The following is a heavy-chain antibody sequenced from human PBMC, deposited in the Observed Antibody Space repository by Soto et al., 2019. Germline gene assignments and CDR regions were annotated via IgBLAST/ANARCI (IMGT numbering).Heavy chain of an antibody. CDR3: ESFPIYDYGYHDDY. V-gene: IGHV3-23*01. CDR1: GFTFRRYA. J-gene: IGHJ4*02. D-gene: IGHD4-17*01. CDR2: ISGNGDTT. Sequence: GGSLRLSCTASGFTFRRYAMSWVRQAPGTGLEWVSTISGNGDTTYYKDCVKGRFTISRDNSKNTLYLQMNSLRVEDTAVYVCESFPIYDYGYHDDYWGQGTLVTVSS.